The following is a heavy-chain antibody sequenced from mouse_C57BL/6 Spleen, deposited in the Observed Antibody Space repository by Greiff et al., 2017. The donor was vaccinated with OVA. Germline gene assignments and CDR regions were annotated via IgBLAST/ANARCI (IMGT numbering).Heavy chain of an antibody. D-gene: IGHD2-14*01. Sequence: QVQLQQSGPELVMPGASVKLSCKASGYTFTSYWMHWVKQRPGQGLEWIGEIDPSDSYTNYNQKFKGKSTLTVDKSSSTAYMQLSRLTSEDSAVYYGAREGGYCDEQYFDFWGTGTTVTVSS. CDR2: IDPSDSYT. CDR3: AREGGYCDEQYFDF. V-gene: IGHV1-69*01. CDR1: GYTFTSYW. J-gene: IGHJ1*03.